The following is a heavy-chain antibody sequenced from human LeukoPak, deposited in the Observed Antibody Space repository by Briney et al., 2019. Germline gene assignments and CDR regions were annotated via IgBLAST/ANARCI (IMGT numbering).Heavy chain of an antibody. CDR3: ANWSKDYCGSGSYYKDAFDI. D-gene: IGHD3-10*01. CDR1: GATFSIYA. J-gene: IGHJ3*02. CDR2: IIPIFGTA. V-gene: IGHV1-69*01. Sequence: SVTLSCNSSGATFSIYAISWVRHAPAQGLEWMGGIIPIFGTANYAQKFQGRVTITADESTSTAYMELSSMRSEDTAVYNCANWSKDYCGSGSYYKDAFDIWGQGTMVTVSS.